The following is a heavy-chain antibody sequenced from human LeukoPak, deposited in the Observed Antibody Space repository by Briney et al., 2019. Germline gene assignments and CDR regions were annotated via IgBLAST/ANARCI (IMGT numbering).Heavy chain of an antibody. CDR3: AKERRWKLRWFDP. J-gene: IGHJ5*02. D-gene: IGHD2-15*01. CDR1: GFTFSSYG. CDR2: ISYDGSNK. V-gene: IGHV3-30*18. Sequence: GGSLRLSCAASGFTFSSYGMHWVRQAPGKGLEWVAVISYDGSNKYYADSVKGRFTISRDNSKNTLYLQMNSLRAEDTAVYYCAKERRWKLRWFDPWGQGTLVTVSS.